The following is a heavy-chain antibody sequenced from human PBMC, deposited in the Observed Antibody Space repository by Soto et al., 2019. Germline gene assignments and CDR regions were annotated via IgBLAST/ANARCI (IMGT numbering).Heavy chain of an antibody. Sequence: GGSLRLSCTASGFTFGDYAMSWFRQAPGKGLEWVGFIRSKAYGGTTEYAASVKGRFTISRDDSKSIAYLQMNSLKTEDTAVYYCTRDARPYYYDSSGYYPYDYWGQGTLVTVSS. V-gene: IGHV3-49*03. J-gene: IGHJ4*02. CDR2: IRSKAYGGTT. CDR3: TRDARPYYYDSSGYYPYDY. CDR1: GFTFGDYA. D-gene: IGHD3-22*01.